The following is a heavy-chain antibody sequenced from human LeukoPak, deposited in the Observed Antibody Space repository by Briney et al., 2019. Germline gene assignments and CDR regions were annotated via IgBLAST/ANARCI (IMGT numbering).Heavy chain of an antibody. D-gene: IGHD3-10*01. CDR1: GFTFSSYA. CDR3: ANVMVRGVPLDY. J-gene: IGHJ4*02. V-gene: IGHV3-23*01. CDR2: ISGSGGST. Sequence: GGSLRLSCAASGFTFSSYAMSWVRQAPGKGLEWVSGISGSGGSTYYADSVKGRFTISRDNSKSTLYQQMNSLRAEDTAVYYCANVMVRGVPLDYWGQGTLVTVSS.